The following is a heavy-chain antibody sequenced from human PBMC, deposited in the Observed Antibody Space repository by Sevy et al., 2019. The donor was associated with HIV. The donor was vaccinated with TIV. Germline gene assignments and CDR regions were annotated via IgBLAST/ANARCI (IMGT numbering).Heavy chain of an antibody. D-gene: IGHD3-9*01. Sequence: GGSLRLSCAASGFTFSSYSMNWVRQAPGKGLEWVSYISASSNYIYYADSLKGRFTNSRDNAKNSLYLQMNTLRAEDTALYYCAKDHDNNWFDPWGQGTLVTVSS. J-gene: IGHJ5*02. V-gene: IGHV3-21*04. CDR1: GFTFSSYS. CDR2: ISASSNYI. CDR3: AKDHDNNWFDP.